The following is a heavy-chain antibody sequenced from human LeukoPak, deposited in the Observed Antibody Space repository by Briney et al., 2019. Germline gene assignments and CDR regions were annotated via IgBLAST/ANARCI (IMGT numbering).Heavy chain of an antibody. V-gene: IGHV3-21*01. Sequence: AGGSLRLSCVASGFTFSIYTMSWVRQAPGKGLEWVSSITSSSSSMYSADSVKGRLTISRDNAKNSLYLQMNSLRAEDTAVYYCARDTMLDYWGQGTLVTVSS. CDR3: ARDTMLDY. CDR2: ITSSSSSM. CDR1: GFTFSIYT. D-gene: IGHD3-3*01. J-gene: IGHJ4*02.